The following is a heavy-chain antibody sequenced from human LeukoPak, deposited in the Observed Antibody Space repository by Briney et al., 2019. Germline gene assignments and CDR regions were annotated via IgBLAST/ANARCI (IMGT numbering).Heavy chain of an antibody. V-gene: IGHV4-34*01. CDR1: GGSFSGYY. D-gene: IGHD5-18*01. CDR3: ARSRYSYGPYYFDY. Sequence: SETLSLTCAVYGGSFSGYYWSWIRQPPGKGLEWIGEINHSGSTNYNPSLKSRVTISVGTSKNQFSLKLSSVTAADTAVYYCARSRYSYGPYYFDYWGQGTLVTVSS. CDR2: INHSGST. J-gene: IGHJ4*02.